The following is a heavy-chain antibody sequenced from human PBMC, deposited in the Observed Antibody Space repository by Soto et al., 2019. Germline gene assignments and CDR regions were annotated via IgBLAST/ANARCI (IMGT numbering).Heavy chain of an antibody. CDR2: ISTYNGNT. J-gene: IGHJ4*02. CDR1: GYCFTTSG. Sequence: QVQLVQSGAEVQMPGASVKVSCRASGYCFTTSGITWVRQAPGQGLEWMGWISTYNGNTNYAQKIHDRLILTTDTSTSTAYMELRSLRSHDTAIYYSARRLYGDYDYWGQGTLVTVSS. V-gene: IGHV1-18*01. CDR3: ARRLYGDYDY. D-gene: IGHD4-17*01.